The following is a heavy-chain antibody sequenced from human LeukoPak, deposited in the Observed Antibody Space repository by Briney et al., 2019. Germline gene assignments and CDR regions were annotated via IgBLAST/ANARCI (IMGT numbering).Heavy chain of an antibody. D-gene: IGHD6-13*01. J-gene: IGHJ4*02. CDR1: GGSISSGDYY. CDR2: IYYSGST. Sequence: PSQTLSLTCTVSGGSISSGDYYWSWIRQPPGKGLEWIGYIYYSGSTYYNPSLKSRVTISVDTSKNQFSLKLSSVTAADTAVYYCARASGGAAAGLDYWGQGTLVTVSS. CDR3: ARASGGAAAGLDY. V-gene: IGHV4-30-4*01.